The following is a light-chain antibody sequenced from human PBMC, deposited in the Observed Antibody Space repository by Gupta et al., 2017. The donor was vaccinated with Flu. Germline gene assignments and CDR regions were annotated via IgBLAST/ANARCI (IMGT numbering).Light chain of an antibody. CDR1: QSVSSK. J-gene: IGKJ4*01. CDR2: DAS. CDR3: QQYYDWPPLT. V-gene: IGKV3-15*01. Sequence: EEVITSGRASQSVSSKVAWYQQKPGQAPRLLIYDASTRATGIPARFTGSGSGTEFTLLISSLQSEDFALYYCQQYYDWPPLTFGGGTKVDVK.